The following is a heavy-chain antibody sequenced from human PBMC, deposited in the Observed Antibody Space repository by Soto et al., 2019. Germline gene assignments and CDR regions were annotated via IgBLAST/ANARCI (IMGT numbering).Heavy chain of an antibody. J-gene: IGHJ6*03. CDR1: GYTFTSYY. CDR2: INPSGGST. Sequence: QVQLVQSGAEVKKPGASVKVSCKASGYTFTSYYMHWVRQAPGQGLEWMGIINPSGGSTSYAQKFQGRVIMTRDTSTSTGYMELSSLRSEDTAVYYCWVFNWNDVNYYMDVWGKGTTVTVSS. D-gene: IGHD1-20*01. CDR3: WVFNWNDVNYYMDV. V-gene: IGHV1-46*01.